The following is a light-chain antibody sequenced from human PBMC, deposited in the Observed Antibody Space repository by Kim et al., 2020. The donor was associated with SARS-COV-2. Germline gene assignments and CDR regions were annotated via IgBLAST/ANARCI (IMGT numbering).Light chain of an antibody. J-gene: IGLJ3*02. Sequence: ELTQPPSASGTPGQRVTISCSGSRSNIGSATVNWYQQLPGTAPKLLIYSNNRRPSGVPDRFSGSKSGTSGSLAISGLQSEDEAEYYCAAWDDSLNGWVFGGGTQLTVL. CDR1: RSNIGSAT. V-gene: IGLV1-44*01. CDR3: AAWDDSLNGWV. CDR2: SNN.